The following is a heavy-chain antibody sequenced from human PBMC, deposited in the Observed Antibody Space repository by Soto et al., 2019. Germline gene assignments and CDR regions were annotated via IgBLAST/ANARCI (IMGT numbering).Heavy chain of an antibody. V-gene: IGHV3-23*01. Sequence: EVQLLESGGGLVQPGGSLRLSCAASGFTFSSYAMSWVRQAPGKGLEWVAAISGSGGSTYYADSVKGRFTISRDNSQNTLYLQMNSLRAEDTAVYYCAKASGDPFIVGANLDYWGQGTLVTVSS. CDR2: ISGSGGST. CDR1: GFTFSSYA. CDR3: AKASGDPFIVGANLDY. D-gene: IGHD1-26*01. J-gene: IGHJ4*02.